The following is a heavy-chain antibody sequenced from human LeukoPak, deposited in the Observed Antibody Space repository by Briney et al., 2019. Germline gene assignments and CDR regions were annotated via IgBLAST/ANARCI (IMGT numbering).Heavy chain of an antibody. D-gene: IGHD1-7*01. J-gene: IGHJ4*02. CDR2: IYYSGST. V-gene: IGHV4-59*01. CDR1: GGSISSYY. CDR3: ARLTGTTESDY. Sequence: SETLSLTCTVSGGSISSYYWSWIRQPPGKGPEWIGYIYYSGSTNYNPSLKSRVTISVDTSKNQFSLKLSSVTAADTAVYYCARLTGTTESDYWGQGTLVTVSS.